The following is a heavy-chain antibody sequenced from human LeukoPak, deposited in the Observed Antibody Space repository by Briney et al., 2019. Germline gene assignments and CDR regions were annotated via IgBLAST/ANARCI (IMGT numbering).Heavy chain of an antibody. CDR3: ARGKVVAGTPGQNSWDS. Sequence: SETLSLTCTVSGGSISSYYWNWLRQPAGKGLEWLGRIYTSGSTNYNPSLKSRVSMSVDTSKNQFSLKLSSVTAADTAVYYCARGKVVAGTPGQNSWDSWGQGTLVTVSS. V-gene: IGHV4-4*07. CDR2: IYTSGST. J-gene: IGHJ4*02. CDR1: GGSISSYY. D-gene: IGHD6-19*01.